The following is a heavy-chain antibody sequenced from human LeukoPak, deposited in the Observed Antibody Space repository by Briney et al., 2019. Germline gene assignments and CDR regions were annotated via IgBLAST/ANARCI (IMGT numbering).Heavy chain of an antibody. J-gene: IGHJ4*02. V-gene: IGHV1-46*01. D-gene: IGHD2-15*01. CDR1: GYTFTNYY. Sequence: ASVKVSCKASGYTFTNYYMLWVRQAPGQGLEWMGIINPDSGGTTYAQNLQGRVTMTRDTSTATLYMELSRLRSEDTAVSYCARSRAATADCRGGSCYAFDSWGQGTLVTVSS. CDR3: ARSRAATADCRGGSCYAFDS. CDR2: INPDSGGT.